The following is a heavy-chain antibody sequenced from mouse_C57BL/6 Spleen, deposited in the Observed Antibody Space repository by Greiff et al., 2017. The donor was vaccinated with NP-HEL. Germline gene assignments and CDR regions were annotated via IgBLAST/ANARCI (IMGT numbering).Heavy chain of an antibody. Sequence: VQLVESGPELVKPGASVKISCKASGYAFSSSWMNWVKQRPGKGLEWIGRIYPGDGGTNYNGKFKGKATLPADKSSSTAYMQLSSLTSADSAVYICADGYYEDFDVWGTGTTVTVSS. CDR3: ADGYYEDFDV. V-gene: IGHV1-82*01. CDR2: IYPGDGGT. CDR1: GYAFSSSW. J-gene: IGHJ1*03. D-gene: IGHD2-3*01.